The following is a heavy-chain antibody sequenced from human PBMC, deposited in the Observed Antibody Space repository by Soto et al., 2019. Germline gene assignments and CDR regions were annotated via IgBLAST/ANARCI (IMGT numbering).Heavy chain of an antibody. J-gene: IGHJ6*02. V-gene: IGHV5-10-1*04. CDR1: GYSFTSYW. D-gene: IGHD5-12*01. Sequence: GESLKISCKGSGYSFTSYWISWVRQMPGKGLEWVAGIDPSGSYTNYRASLQGQVTISGDKSMSTAYLQWSSLKASDTAMYYCARPSVDNYYGMDVWGQGTPVTVSS. CDR2: IDPSGSYT. CDR3: ARPSVDNYYGMDV.